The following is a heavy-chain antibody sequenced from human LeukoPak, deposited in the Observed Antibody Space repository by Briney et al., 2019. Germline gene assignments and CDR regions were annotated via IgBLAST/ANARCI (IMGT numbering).Heavy chain of an antibody. J-gene: IGHJ4*02. D-gene: IGHD3-16*01. CDR3: AREQAFPYFDS. V-gene: IGHV3-66*01. Sequence: GGSLRLSCAASGFTVSKNYMNWVRQAPGKGLEWVSVIYSGGSTYYADSVKGRFTISRDNSKNTLYLQMNSLRAEDTAVYYCAREQAFPYFDSWGQGTLVTVSS. CDR2: IYSGGST. CDR1: GFTVSKNY.